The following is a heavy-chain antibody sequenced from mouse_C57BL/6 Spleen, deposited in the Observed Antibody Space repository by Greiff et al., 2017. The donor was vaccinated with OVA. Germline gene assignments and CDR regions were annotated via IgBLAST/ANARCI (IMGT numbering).Heavy chain of an antibody. CDR2: INPNNGGT. CDR1: GYTFTDYY. J-gene: IGHJ2*01. CDR3: ARGVGTGVDY. D-gene: IGHD1-3*01. Sequence: VQLQQSGPELVKPGASVKISCKASGYTFTDYYMNWVKQSHGKSLEWIGDINPNNGGTSYNQKFKGKATLTVDKSSSTAYMELRSLTSEDSAVYYCARGVGTGVDYWGQGTTLTVSS. V-gene: IGHV1-26*01.